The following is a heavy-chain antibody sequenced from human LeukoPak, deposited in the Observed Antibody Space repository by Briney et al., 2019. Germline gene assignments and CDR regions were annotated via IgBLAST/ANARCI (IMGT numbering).Heavy chain of an antibody. CDR2: IRYDGSNK. J-gene: IGHJ4*02. CDR1: GFTFSSYG. D-gene: IGHD3-3*01. CDR3: AKDGDFWSGYPSY. Sequence: RGGSLRLSCAASGFTFSSYGMHWVRQAPGKGLEWVAFIRYDGSNKYYADSVKGRFTISRDNSKNTLYLQMNSLRAEDTAVYYCAKDGDFWSGYPSYWGQGTLVTVSS. V-gene: IGHV3-30*02.